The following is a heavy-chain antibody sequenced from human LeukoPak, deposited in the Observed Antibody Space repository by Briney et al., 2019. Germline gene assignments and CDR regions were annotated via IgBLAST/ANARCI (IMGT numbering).Heavy chain of an antibody. D-gene: IGHD3-3*01. CDR3: ANCYDFWNDYYGGFDY. J-gene: IGHJ4*02. CDR2: IRYDGTNK. CDR1: GFPFSDNA. Sequence: PGGSLRLSCAASGFPFSDNAMCWVRQAPGKGLEWVAFIRYDGTNKYYTDSVRGRFSISRANSKNTLYLQMNSLRVDDTAVYYCANCYDFWNDYYGGFDYWGQGTLVTVSS. V-gene: IGHV3-30*02.